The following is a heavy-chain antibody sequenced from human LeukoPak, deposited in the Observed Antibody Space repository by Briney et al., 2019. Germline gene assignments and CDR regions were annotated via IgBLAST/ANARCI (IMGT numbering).Heavy chain of an antibody. CDR3: AREIGYGMDV. CDR2: IWFDGSNE. J-gene: IGHJ6*02. D-gene: IGHD3-22*01. V-gene: IGHV3-33*01. Sequence: GGSLRLSCAASGFTFSNYGMHWVRQAPGKGLEWVVVIWFDGSNEFYADSVKGRFTISRDNSKNTVSLQMNSLRAEDTALYYCAREIGYGMDVWGQGTTVTVSS. CDR1: GFTFSNYG.